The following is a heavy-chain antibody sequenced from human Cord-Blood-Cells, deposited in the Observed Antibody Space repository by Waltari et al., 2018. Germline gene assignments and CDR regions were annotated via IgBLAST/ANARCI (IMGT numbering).Heavy chain of an antibody. J-gene: IGHJ2*01. CDR2: TYYRSKWYN. D-gene: IGHD7-27*01. V-gene: IGHV6-1*01. CDR1: GASVSSTSAA. Sequence: QVQLQQSGPGLVKPSQPLSLTCAISGASVSSTSAACNWIRPSPSRGLEWLGRTYYRSKWYNDYAVSVKSRITSNPDTSKNQFSLQLNSVTPEDTAVYYCGGESKLGGSGYWYFDLWGRGTLVTVSS. CDR3: GGESKLGGSGYWYFDL.